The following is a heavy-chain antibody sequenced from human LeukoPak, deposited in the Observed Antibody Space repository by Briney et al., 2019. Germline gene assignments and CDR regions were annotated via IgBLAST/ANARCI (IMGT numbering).Heavy chain of an antibody. D-gene: IGHD1-1*01. CDR2: IDASGST. CDR3: ARRDWTDHYFDR. J-gene: IGHJ4*02. Sequence: PSETLSLTCTVSGASVSSYFWIWIRQSAGRGLEWIGRIDASGSTNFNPSLESRVTMSVDSSKNQFYLRLSSVTAADTAVYYCARRDWTDHYFDRWGQGTLVTVSS. CDR1: GASVSSYF. V-gene: IGHV4-4*07.